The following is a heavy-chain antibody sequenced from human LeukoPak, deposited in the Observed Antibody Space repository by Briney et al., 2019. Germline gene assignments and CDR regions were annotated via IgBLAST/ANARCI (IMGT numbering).Heavy chain of an antibody. D-gene: IGHD5-18*01. J-gene: IGHJ4*02. CDR1: GGTFSSYA. Sequence: SVKVSCKASGGTFSSYAISWVRQAPGQGLEWMGGIIPIFGTANYAQKFQGRVTITADESTSTAYMELSSLRSEDTAVYYCATIQLWSYYYDYWGQGTLVTVSS. CDR2: IIPIFGTA. V-gene: IGHV1-69*13. CDR3: ATIQLWSYYYDY.